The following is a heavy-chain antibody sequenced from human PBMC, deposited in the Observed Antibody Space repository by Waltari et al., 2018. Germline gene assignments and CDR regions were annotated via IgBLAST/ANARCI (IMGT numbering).Heavy chain of an antibody. CDR1: GGSISSYY. CDR3: ARVPPYGSGSYYFDY. Sequence: QVQLQESGPGLVKPSETLSLTCTVSGGSISSYYWSWIRQPPGKGLEWIGYIYYSGSTNYNPSLTSRVTISVDTSKNQFSLKLSSVTAADTAVYYCARVPPYGSGSYYFDYWGQGTLVTVSS. V-gene: IGHV4-59*01. J-gene: IGHJ4*02. D-gene: IGHD3-10*01. CDR2: IYYSGST.